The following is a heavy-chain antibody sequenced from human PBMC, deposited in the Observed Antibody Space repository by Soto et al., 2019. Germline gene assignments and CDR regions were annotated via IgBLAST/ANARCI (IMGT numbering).Heavy chain of an antibody. V-gene: IGHV1-69*01. D-gene: IGHD3-10*01. Sequence: QVQLVQSGAAVKKPGSSVKVSCQASGVVFSSETLGWVRQAPGQGLEWVGGIIPLFGTASYAQKFQGRVTITADESTSTVYMELSSLRSDDTAVYFCATELGENPASPFGAWGQGTLVTVSS. CDR3: ATELGENPASPFGA. CDR1: GVVFSSET. J-gene: IGHJ5*02. CDR2: IIPLFGTA.